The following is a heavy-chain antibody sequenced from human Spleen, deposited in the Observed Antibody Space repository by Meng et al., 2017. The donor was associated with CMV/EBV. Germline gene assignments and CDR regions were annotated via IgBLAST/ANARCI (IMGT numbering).Heavy chain of an antibody. CDR3: ARAPAGGFWSAYYRDYFYYGMDV. CDR2: ITASGGVT. V-gene: IGHV3-23*01. Sequence: GESLKISCAVSGLTITNYGMSWVRQAPRKGLEWVSTITASGGVTHYANSVKGRFTISRDNSKSTLYVQMNSLRVEDTAVYYCARAPAGGFWSAYYRDYFYYGMDVWGQGTTVTVSS. CDR1: GLTITNYG. D-gene: IGHD3-3*01. J-gene: IGHJ6*02.